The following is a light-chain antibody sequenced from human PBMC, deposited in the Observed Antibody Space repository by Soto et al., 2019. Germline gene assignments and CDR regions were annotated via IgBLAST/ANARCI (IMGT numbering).Light chain of an antibody. V-gene: IGLV2-23*01. CDR1: SSDVGSYNL. Sequence: QSALTQPASVSGSPGQSITISCTGTSSDVGSYNLVSWYQQHPGKAPKLMIYEGSKRPSGVSNRFSCSKSGNTASLTISGLQAEDEADYYFCSYAGSVVFGGGTKLTVL. CDR3: CSYAGSVV. CDR2: EGS. J-gene: IGLJ2*01.